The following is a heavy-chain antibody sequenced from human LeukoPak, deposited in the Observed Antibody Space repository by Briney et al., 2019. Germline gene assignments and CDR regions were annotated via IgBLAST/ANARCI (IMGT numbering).Heavy chain of an antibody. Sequence: ASVKVSCKASGYTFTSYYMHWVRQAPGQGLEWMGIINPSGGSTSYAQKFQGRVTMTRDTSTSTVYMELSSLRSEDTAVYYCARDRRSSSWKIQNWFDPWGRGTLVTVSS. J-gene: IGHJ5*02. D-gene: IGHD6-13*01. CDR3: ARDRRSSSWKIQNWFDP. CDR2: INPSGGST. V-gene: IGHV1-46*01. CDR1: GYTFTSYY.